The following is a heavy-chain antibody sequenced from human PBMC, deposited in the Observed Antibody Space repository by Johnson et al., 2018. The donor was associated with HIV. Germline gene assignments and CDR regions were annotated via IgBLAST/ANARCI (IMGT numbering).Heavy chain of an antibody. V-gene: IGHV3-23*04. D-gene: IGHD1-26*01. CDR2: ISGSGGST. J-gene: IGHJ3*01. CDR1: GFTFSSYA. Sequence: VQLVESGGGLVQPGGSLRLSCAASGFTFSSYAMSWVRQAPGKGLEWVSAISGSGGSTYYADSVKGRFTISRDNSKNTLYLQMNSLRAEDTAVYYCVRDRSTYSGSYYGWDAFARWGQVTMVTVSS. CDR3: VRDRSTYSGSYYGWDAFAR.